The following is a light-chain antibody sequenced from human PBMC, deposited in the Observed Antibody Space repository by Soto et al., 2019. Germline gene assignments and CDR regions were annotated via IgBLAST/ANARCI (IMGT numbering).Light chain of an antibody. J-gene: IGKJ1*01. CDR1: QSVSSSY. V-gene: IGKV3-20*01. CDR2: GAS. Sequence: EVVMTQSPATLSVSPGERATRSCRASQSVSSSYLAWYQQKSGQSPRLLIYGASSRASDIPDRFSGSGSGTDFTLTISRVEPEDFAVYYCQQHGSSLTFGQGTKVDIK. CDR3: QQHGSSLT.